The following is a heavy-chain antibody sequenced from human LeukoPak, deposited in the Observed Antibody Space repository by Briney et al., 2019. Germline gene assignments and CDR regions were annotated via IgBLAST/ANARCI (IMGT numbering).Heavy chain of an antibody. D-gene: IGHD3-22*01. CDR2: ISSSGST. Sequence: SETLSLTCTVSGGSINSGSNYWAWIRQPAGKGLEWIGRISSSGSTNYNPSLKSRVTISVDTSKNQFSLKLSSVTAADTAVYFCARGPYSYDSSGAFDIWGQGTMVTVSS. CDR3: ARGPYSYDSSGAFDI. V-gene: IGHV4-61*02. J-gene: IGHJ3*02. CDR1: GGSINSGSNY.